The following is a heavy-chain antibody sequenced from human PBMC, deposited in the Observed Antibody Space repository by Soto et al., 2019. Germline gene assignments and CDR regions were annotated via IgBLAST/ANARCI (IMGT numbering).Heavy chain of an antibody. CDR1: GFIFENFG. Sequence: GGSLRLSCAASGFIFENFGMSWVRQAPGKGLEWISSISGSGFKKYYADSVKGRFTISRDNSKSTVYLELNNLSAEDTAVYHCAKNQGVELVPLATVDWFDPWGQGSVVTAPQ. CDR3: AKNQGVELVPLATVDWFDP. CDR2: ISGSGFKK. D-gene: IGHD1-26*01. J-gene: IGHJ5*02. V-gene: IGHV3-23*01.